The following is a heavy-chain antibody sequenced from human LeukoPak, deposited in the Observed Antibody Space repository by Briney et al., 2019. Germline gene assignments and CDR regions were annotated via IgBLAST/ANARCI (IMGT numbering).Heavy chain of an antibody. V-gene: IGHV4-4*07. J-gene: IGHJ4*02. CDR2: IYTSGST. D-gene: IGHD5-12*01. Sequence: PSETLSLTCTVSGGSISNYYWSWIRQPAGKGLEWIGRIYTSGSTNYNPSLKSRVTMSVDTSKNQFSLKLRSVTAEDTAVYYCARYVKTGHDTPGFDFWGQGTLVTVSS. CDR1: GGSISNYY. CDR3: ARYVKTGHDTPGFDF.